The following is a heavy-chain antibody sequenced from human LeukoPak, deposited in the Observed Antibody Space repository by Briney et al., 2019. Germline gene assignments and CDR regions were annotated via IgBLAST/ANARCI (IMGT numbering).Heavy chain of an antibody. CDR2: ISGSGGST. J-gene: IGHJ4*02. D-gene: IGHD6-19*01. Sequence: PGGSLRLSCAASGFTFSSYGMSWVRQAPGKGLEWVSAISGSGGSTYYADSVKGRFTISRDNSKNTLYLQMNSLRAEDTAVYYCAKVGNYSAGWYYFDYWGQGALVTVSS. CDR3: AKVGNYSAGWYYFDY. CDR1: GFTFSSYG. V-gene: IGHV3-23*01.